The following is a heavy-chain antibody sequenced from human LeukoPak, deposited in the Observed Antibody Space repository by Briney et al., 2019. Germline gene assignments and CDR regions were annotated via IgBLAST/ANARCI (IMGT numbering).Heavy chain of an antibody. CDR1: GFTFSNAW. D-gene: IGHD3-3*01. CDR3: TTVKPDSITIFGVVPDV. J-gene: IGHJ6*02. CDR2: IKSKTDGGTT. Sequence: GGSLRLSCAASGFTFSNAWMSWVRQAPGKGLEWVGRIKSKTDGGTTDYAAPVKGRFTISRDDSKNTLYLQMNSLKTEDTAVYYCTTVKPDSITIFGVVPDVWGQGTTVTVSS. V-gene: IGHV3-15*01.